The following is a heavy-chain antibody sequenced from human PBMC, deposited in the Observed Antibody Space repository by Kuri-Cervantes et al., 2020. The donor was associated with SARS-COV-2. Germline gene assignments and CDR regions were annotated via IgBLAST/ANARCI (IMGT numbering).Heavy chain of an antibody. V-gene: IGHV3-7*01. CDR3: ARGDGQLDLPVDY. J-gene: IGHJ4*02. CDR1: GYSFTSYW. CDR2: IKQDGSEK. Sequence: GGSLRLSCKGSGYSFTSYWIGWVRQAPGKGLEWVANIKQDGSEKYYVDSVKGRFTISRDNAKNSLYLQMNSLRAEDTAVYYCARGDGQLDLPVDYWGQGTLVTVSS. D-gene: IGHD6-6*01.